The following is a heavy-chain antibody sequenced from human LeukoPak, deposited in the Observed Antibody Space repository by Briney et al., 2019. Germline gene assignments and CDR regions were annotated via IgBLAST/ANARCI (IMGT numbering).Heavy chain of an antibody. Sequence: SETLSLTCTVSGGPISSYYWSWIRQPAGKGLEWIGRIYTSGSTNYNPSLKSRVTTSVDTSKNQFSLKLSSVTAADTAVYYCAREWIGGYSNHMDVWGKGTTVTVSS. J-gene: IGHJ6*03. CDR1: GGPISSYY. D-gene: IGHD4-11*01. CDR3: AREWIGGYSNHMDV. CDR2: IYTSGST. V-gene: IGHV4-4*07.